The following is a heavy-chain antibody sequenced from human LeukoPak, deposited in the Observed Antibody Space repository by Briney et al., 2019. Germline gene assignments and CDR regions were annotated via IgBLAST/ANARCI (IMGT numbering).Heavy chain of an antibody. V-gene: IGHV1-69*01. Sequence: GSSVKVSCKASGGTFSSYAISWVRQAPGQGLEWMGGIIPIFGTANYAQKFQGRVTITADESTSTAYMELSSLRSEDTAVYYCARLYSGSYGSEGDFDYWGQGTLVTVSS. J-gene: IGHJ4*02. CDR3: ARLYSGSYGSEGDFDY. CDR1: GGTFSSYA. CDR2: IIPIFGTA. D-gene: IGHD1-26*01.